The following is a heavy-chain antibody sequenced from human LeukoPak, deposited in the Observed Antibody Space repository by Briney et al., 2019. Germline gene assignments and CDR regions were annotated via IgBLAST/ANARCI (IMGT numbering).Heavy chain of an antibody. CDR3: ARPVCRSSTSCYSAFDY. Sequence: PGGSLRLSCAASGFTFSSYWMSWVRQAPGKGLEWVANIKQDGSEKYYVDSVKGRFTISRDNAKNSLYLQMNSLRAEDTAVYYCARPVCRSSTSCYSAFDYWGQGTLVTVS. CDR2: IKQDGSEK. V-gene: IGHV3-7*01. D-gene: IGHD2-2*01. CDR1: GFTFSSYW. J-gene: IGHJ4*02.